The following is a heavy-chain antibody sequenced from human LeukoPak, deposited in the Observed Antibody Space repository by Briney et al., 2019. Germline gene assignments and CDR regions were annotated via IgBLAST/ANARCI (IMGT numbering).Heavy chain of an antibody. V-gene: IGHV3-21*01. CDR2: ISSSSSYI. CDR1: GFTFSTND. J-gene: IGHJ4*02. CDR3: ATIKGYDTRRSASVGVDH. D-gene: IGHD2-15*01. Sequence: GGSLRLSCAASGFTFSTNDMTWGRQAPRKGQERVSSISSSSSYIFHADPVKGRFTISRDNAKNSLYLQMSSLRAEDTAVYYCATIKGYDTRRSASVGVDHWGQGTLVTVSS.